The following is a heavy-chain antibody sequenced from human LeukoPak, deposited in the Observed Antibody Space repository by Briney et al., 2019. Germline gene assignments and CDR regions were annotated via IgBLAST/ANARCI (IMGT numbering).Heavy chain of an antibody. V-gene: IGHV3-9*01. Sequence: GGSLRLSCAASGFTFSSYAMHWVRQAPGKGLEWVSGISWSSGSIGYADSVKGRFTISRDNAKNSLYLQMNSLRAEDTALYYCAKDRRGYSYGIDYWSQGTLVTVSS. CDR2: ISWSSGSI. D-gene: IGHD5-18*01. CDR1: GFTFSSYA. CDR3: AKDRRGYSYGIDY. J-gene: IGHJ4*02.